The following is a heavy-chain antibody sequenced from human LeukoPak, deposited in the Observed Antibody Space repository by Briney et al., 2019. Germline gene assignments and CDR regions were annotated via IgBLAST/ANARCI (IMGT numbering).Heavy chain of an antibody. CDR3: AIYSSSYFGIDV. J-gene: IGHJ6*02. Sequence: SQSLSLTCTVSGGSISSYFWTWIRRPPGKGLEWIGYIYYSGSTSYNPSLKSRVTISVDTSKNHFSLKLRSVTAEDTAVYYCAIYSSSYFGIDVWGQGTTVTVSS. CDR1: GGSISSYF. D-gene: IGHD6-13*01. CDR2: IYYSGST. V-gene: IGHV4-59*01.